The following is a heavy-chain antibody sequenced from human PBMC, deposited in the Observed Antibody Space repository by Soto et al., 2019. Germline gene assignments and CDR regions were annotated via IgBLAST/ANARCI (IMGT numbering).Heavy chain of an antibody. V-gene: IGHV6-1*01. CDR1: GDRVSSNSAA. Sequence: SQTLSLTCAISGDRVSSNSAAWNWIRQSPSRGLEWLGRTYYRSKWYNDYAVSVKSRITIHPDTSKNQFSLQLNSVTPEDTAVYYCARVNWNLGYYGMDVWGQGTTVTVSS. D-gene: IGHD1-7*01. CDR3: ARVNWNLGYYGMDV. CDR2: TYYRSKWYN. J-gene: IGHJ6*02.